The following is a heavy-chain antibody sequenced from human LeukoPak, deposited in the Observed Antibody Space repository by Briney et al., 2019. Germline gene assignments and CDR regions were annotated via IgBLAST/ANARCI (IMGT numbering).Heavy chain of an antibody. V-gene: IGHV4-4*07. Sequence: SEPLSLTCTVSGDSICTYFWNWIRQSAGEGLEWSGHVYDGGRTNYNPSPKGRVTISVDTSRNLFSLRLSSVTAADTAVYYCARDFVETGVVGFDMWGQGTMVTVSS. D-gene: IGHD2-8*02. CDR1: GDSICTYF. CDR3: ARDFVETGVVGFDM. CDR2: VYDGGRT. J-gene: IGHJ3*02.